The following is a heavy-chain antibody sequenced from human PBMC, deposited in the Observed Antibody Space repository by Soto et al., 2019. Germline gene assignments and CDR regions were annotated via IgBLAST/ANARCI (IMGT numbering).Heavy chain of an antibody. Sequence: QVQLVQSGTEVKKPGASVKVSCKASGYTFTSYGISWVRQAPGQGLEWMGWIRAYNGNTNYAQKLQGRVTMTTDTSTRKAYMELRGLRSDDTAVYYCASDAPPEDYWGQGTLVTVSS. J-gene: IGHJ4*02. CDR2: IRAYNGNT. CDR1: GYTFTSYG. V-gene: IGHV1-18*01. CDR3: ASDAPPEDY.